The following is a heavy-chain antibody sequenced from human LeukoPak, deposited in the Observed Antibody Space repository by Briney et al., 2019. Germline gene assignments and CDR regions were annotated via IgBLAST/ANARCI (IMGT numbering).Heavy chain of an antibody. CDR1: GFALSSAW. D-gene: IGHD6-19*01. CDR2: IKTKTDGGTP. Sequence: GGSLRLSCVASGFALSSAWMSWVRQAPGKGLEWVGRIKTKTDGGTPDYAAPVKGRFTISRDDSRNTLYLQMNSLKTEDTAVYYCTTYRVGEQWMIPNYWGQGTLVTVSS. V-gene: IGHV3-15*01. CDR3: TTYRVGEQWMIPNY. J-gene: IGHJ4*02.